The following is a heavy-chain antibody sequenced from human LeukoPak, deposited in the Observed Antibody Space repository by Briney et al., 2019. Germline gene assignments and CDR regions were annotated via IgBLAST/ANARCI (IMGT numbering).Heavy chain of an antibody. J-gene: IGHJ4*02. CDR2: ISSSSSTI. CDR1: GFTFSSYS. D-gene: IGHD3-9*01. CDR3: AKPLRYFDWLADY. V-gene: IGHV3-48*01. Sequence: GGSLRLSCAASGFTFSSYSMNWVRQAPGKGLEWVSYISSSSSTIYYADSVKGRFTISRDNSKNTLYLQMNSLRAEDTAVYYCAKPLRYFDWLADYWGQGTLVTVSS.